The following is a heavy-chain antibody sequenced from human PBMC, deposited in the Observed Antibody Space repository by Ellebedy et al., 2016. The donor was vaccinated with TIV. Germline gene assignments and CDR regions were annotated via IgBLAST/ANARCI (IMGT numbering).Heavy chain of an antibody. J-gene: IGHJ4*02. CDR1: GCSVTSYY. Sequence: GSLRLXXTVSGCSVTSYYWSWIRQPPGKGPEWIGYIHYSGFTNYNPSLKGRVTVAVDKYRNKISLRLSSVTAADTAVYYCARHRKNDVLTGYDYWGQGILVTVSS. CDR3: ARHRKNDVLTGYDY. CDR2: IHYSGFT. V-gene: IGHV4-59*08. D-gene: IGHD3-9*01.